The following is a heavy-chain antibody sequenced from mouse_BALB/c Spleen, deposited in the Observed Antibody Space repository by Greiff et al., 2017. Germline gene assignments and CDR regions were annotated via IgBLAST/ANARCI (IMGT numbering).Heavy chain of an antibody. CDR3: ARESYRYDGGSFAY. CDR2: ISSGGSYT. Sequence: EVQLVQSGGGLVKPGGSLKLSCAASGSTFTSYAMSWVRQCPEKRLEWVAEISSGGSYTYYPDTVTGRFTISRDNAKNTLYMEMSSLRSEDTAMYYCARESYRYDGGSFAYWGQGTMVTVSA. J-gene: IGHJ3*01. D-gene: IGHD2-14*01. V-gene: IGHV5-9-4*01. CDR1: GSTFTSYA.